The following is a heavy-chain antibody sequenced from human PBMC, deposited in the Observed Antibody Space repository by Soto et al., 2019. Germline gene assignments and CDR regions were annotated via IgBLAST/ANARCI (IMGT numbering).Heavy chain of an antibody. CDR3: AKDPVGITMVRGVISDY. CDR1: GFTFSSYA. CDR2: ISGSGGST. J-gene: IGHJ4*02. D-gene: IGHD3-10*01. Sequence: EVQLLESGGGLVQPGGSLRLSCAASGFTFSSYAMSWVRQAPGKGLEWVSAISGSGGSTYYADSVKGRFTISRDNSKNTLYLQMNSLRAEDTAVYYCAKDPVGITMVRGVISDYWGQGTLVTVSS. V-gene: IGHV3-23*01.